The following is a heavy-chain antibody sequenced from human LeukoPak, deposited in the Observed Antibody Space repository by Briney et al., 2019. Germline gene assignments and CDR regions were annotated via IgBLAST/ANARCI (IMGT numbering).Heavy chain of an antibody. V-gene: IGHV4-34*01. D-gene: IGHD6-13*01. CDR2: INHSGST. J-gene: IGHJ5*02. CDR1: GGSISSYY. Sequence: SETLSLTCTVSGGSISSYYWSWIRQPPGKGLEWIGEINHSGSTNYNPSLKSRVTISVDTSKNQFSLKLSSVTAADTAVYYCASGGVEAAAGTDGFDPWGQGTLVTVSS. CDR3: ASGGVEAAAGTDGFDP.